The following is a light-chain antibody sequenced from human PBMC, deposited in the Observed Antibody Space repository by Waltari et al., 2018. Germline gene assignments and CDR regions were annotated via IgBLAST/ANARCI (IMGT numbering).Light chain of an antibody. CDR1: QSASNF. Sequence: EIVLTQSPGTLSLSPGERATLSCRASQSASNFLAWYQQKPGQAPRLLIYDTSNRATGVPARFSGSGSGTDVTVTINSIEPDDFAVYFCQQRNNWPITFGQGTRLEIK. J-gene: IGKJ5*01. CDR2: DTS. V-gene: IGKV3-11*01. CDR3: QQRNNWPIT.